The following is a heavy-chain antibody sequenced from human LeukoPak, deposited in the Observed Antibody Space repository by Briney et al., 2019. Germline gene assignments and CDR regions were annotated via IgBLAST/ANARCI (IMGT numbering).Heavy chain of an antibody. CDR3: ARGPSGPAAMLDYFDY. J-gene: IGHJ4*02. V-gene: IGHV1-69*13. D-gene: IGHD2-2*01. CDR1: GGTFSSYA. Sequence: APVKVSCKASGGTFSSYAISWVRQAPGQGLEWMGGIIPIFGTANYAQKFQGRVTITADESTSTAYMELSSLRSEDTAVYYCARGPSGPAAMLDYFDYWGQGTLVTVSS. CDR2: IIPIFGTA.